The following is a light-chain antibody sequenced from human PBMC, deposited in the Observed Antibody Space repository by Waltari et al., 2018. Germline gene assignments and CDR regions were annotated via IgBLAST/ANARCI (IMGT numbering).Light chain of an antibody. V-gene: IGLV3-1*01. CDR2: QDT. J-gene: IGLJ1*01. CDR1: NVENNS. Sequence: SFDLTQPSSASLSPGQTASIPCYADNVENNSVYWYQQKLGQSPVLVIYQDTKRPSGIPERFSGSNSGNTATLTISGTQDMDEADYYCQAWDSSTGVFGTGTKVTVL. CDR3: QAWDSSTGV.